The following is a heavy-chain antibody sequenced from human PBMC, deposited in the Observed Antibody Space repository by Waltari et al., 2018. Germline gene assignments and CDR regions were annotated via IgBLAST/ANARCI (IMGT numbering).Heavy chain of an antibody. CDR2: IYASAST. V-gene: IGHV4-61*09. Sequence: QVQLQESGPGLVKPSQTLSLTCSVSGASVSSGNHYLHWIRQPAGKGLEWIGYIYASASTSSNPSLKSRVTISVDTSKNQFSLKLSSVTAADTAMYYCARDIPLWSGYYDWFDPWGQGTLVTVSS. CDR1: GASVSSGNHY. CDR3: ARDIPLWSGYYDWFDP. J-gene: IGHJ5*02. D-gene: IGHD3-3*01.